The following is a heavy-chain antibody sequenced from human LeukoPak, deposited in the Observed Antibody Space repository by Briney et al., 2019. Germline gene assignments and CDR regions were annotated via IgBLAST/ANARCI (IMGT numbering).Heavy chain of an antibody. Sequence: SGGSLRLSCAASGFTFSSYEMNWVRQAPGKGLEWVSYISSSGSTIYYADSVKGRFTISRDNAKNSLYLQMNSLRAEDTAVYYCAKDTMVVVISSICRVYWGQGTLVTVSS. D-gene: IGHD2-15*01. CDR2: ISSSGSTI. J-gene: IGHJ4*02. V-gene: IGHV3-48*03. CDR3: AKDTMVVVISSICRVY. CDR1: GFTFSSYE.